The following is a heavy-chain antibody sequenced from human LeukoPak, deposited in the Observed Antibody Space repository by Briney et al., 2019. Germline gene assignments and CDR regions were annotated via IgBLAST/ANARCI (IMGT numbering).Heavy chain of an antibody. V-gene: IGHV1-69*04. D-gene: IGHD6-13*01. CDR2: IIPILGIA. CDR3: ARGDSSSWYYFHY. J-gene: IGHJ4*02. Sequence: SVKVSCKASGGTFSSYAISWVRQAPGQGLEWMGRIIPILGIANYAQKFQGRVTITADKSTSTAYMELSSLRSEDTAVYYCARGDSSSWYYFHYWGQGTLVTVSS. CDR1: GGTFSSYA.